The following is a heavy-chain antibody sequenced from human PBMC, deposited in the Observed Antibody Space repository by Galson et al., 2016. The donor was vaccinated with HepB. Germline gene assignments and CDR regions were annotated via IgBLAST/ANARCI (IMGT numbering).Heavy chain of an antibody. V-gene: IGHV3-15*01. CDR1: GFIFSNAW. J-gene: IGHJ4*02. CDR3: TTDGY. Sequence: LRLSCAASGFIFSNAWMNWVRQAPGKGLEWVGRIKSKTGGGTTDYAAPVKGRFTISRDDSKNTLYLQMNSLKTEDTAVYYCTTDGYWGQGTLVTVSS. CDR2: IKSKTGGGTT.